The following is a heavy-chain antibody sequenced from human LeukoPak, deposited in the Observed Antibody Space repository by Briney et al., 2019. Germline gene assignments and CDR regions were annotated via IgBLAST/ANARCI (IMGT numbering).Heavy chain of an antibody. CDR1: GGTFSSYA. J-gene: IGHJ4*02. CDR3: ASSGSGIAVAGTGYFDY. V-gene: IGHV1-69*13. Sequence: EASVKVSCKASGGTFSSYAISWVRQAPGQGLEWMGGIIPIFGTANYAQKFQGGVTITADESTSTAYMELSSLRSEDTAVYYCASSGSGIAVAGTGYFDYWGQGTLVTVSS. CDR2: IIPIFGTA. D-gene: IGHD6-19*01.